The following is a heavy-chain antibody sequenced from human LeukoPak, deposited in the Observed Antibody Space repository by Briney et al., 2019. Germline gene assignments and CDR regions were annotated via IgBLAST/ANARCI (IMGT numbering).Heavy chain of an antibody. CDR1: GFTFSTYT. CDR3: ARHVVGLGFDY. J-gene: IGHJ4*02. D-gene: IGHD3-22*01. V-gene: IGHV3-21*01. CDR2: ITTSSSYI. Sequence: GGSLRLSCAASGFTFSTYTMNWVRQAPGKGLEWVSSITTSSSYIYYADSVKGRFTISRDNAKNSLYLQMNSLRVEDTAVYYCARHVVGLGFDYWGQGTLVTVSS.